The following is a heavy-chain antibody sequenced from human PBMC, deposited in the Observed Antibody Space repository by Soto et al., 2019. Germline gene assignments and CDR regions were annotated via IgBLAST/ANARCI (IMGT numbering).Heavy chain of an antibody. V-gene: IGHV4-30-4*01. J-gene: IGHJ4*02. CDR2: IYYSGST. Sequence: SETLSLTCTVSGGSISSGDYYWSWIRQPPGKGLEWIGYIYYSGSTYYNPSLKSRVTISVDTSKNQFSLKLSSVTAADTAVYYCARSLTRSPGYFDYWGQGTLVTVSS. CDR3: ARSLTRSPGYFDY. CDR1: GGSISSGDYY. D-gene: IGHD3-10*01.